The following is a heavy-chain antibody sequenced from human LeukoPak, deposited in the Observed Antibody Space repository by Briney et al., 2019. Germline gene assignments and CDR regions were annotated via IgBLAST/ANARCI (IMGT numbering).Heavy chain of an antibody. J-gene: IGHJ3*02. Sequence: PGGSLRLSCTASGFTFGDYAMSWVRQAPGKGLEWVSGINWNGGSTGYAGSVKGRFTISRDNAKNSLYLQMNSLRAEDTALYYCARDIVATIFAFDIWGQGTMVTVSS. D-gene: IGHD5-12*01. CDR1: GFTFGDYA. V-gene: IGHV3-20*04. CDR3: ARDIVATIFAFDI. CDR2: INWNGGST.